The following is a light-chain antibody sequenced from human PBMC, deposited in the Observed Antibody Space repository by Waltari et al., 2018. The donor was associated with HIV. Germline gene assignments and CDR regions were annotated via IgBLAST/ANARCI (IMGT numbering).Light chain of an antibody. CDR3: MQPLQAPQVT. CDR2: LAS. Sequence: DIVMTQSPLSLPVTPGAPASIFCRSSQSLLHSDGNNYLEWYLQKPGQSPQLLIYLASNRASGVPDSVSGSGAGTEFKLKSSRVEAEDVGVDYCMQPLQAPQVTFGGGTNVEIK. J-gene: IGKJ4*01. V-gene: IGKV2-28*01. CDR1: QSLLHSDGNNY.